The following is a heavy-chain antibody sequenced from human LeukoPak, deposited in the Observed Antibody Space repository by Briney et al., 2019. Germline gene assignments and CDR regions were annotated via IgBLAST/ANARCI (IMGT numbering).Heavy chain of an antibody. Sequence: GRSLRLSCAASGFTFSSYGMHWVRQAPGKGLEWVAVIWYDGSNKYYADSVKGRFTISRDNSKNTLYLQMNSLGAEDTDVYYCARDDGPFDYWGQGTLVTVSS. D-gene: IGHD4-17*01. CDR3: ARDDGPFDY. CDR2: IWYDGSNK. J-gene: IGHJ4*02. CDR1: GFTFSSYG. V-gene: IGHV3-33*01.